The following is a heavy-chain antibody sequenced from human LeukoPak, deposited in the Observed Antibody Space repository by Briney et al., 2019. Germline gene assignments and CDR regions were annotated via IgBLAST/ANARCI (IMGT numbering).Heavy chain of an antibody. D-gene: IGHD3-9*01. CDR1: GGTFSSYA. V-gene: IGHV1-69*05. CDR3: ARVVQDDILTGYRGSYYMDV. CDR2: IIPIFGTA. J-gene: IGHJ6*03. Sequence: SVKVSCKASGGTFSSYAISWVRQAPGQGLEWMGRIIPIFGTASYAQKFQGRVTITTDESTSTAYMELSSLRSEDTAVYYCARVVQDDILTGYRGSYYMDVWGKGTTVTVSS.